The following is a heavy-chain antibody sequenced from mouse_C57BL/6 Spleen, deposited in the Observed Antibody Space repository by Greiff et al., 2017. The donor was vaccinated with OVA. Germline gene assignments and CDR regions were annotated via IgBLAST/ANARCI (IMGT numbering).Heavy chain of an antibody. D-gene: IGHD3-2*02. CDR1: GYSITSGYY. CDR2: ISYDGSN. V-gene: IGHV3-6*01. J-gene: IGHJ4*01. CDR3: ARELRPLYYAMDY. Sequence: EVQLQESGPGLVKPSQSLSLTCSVTGYSITSGYYWNWIRQFPGNKLEWMGYISYDGSNNYNPSLKNRISITRDTSKNQFFLKLNSVTTEDTATYYCARELRPLYYAMDYWGQGTSVTVSS.